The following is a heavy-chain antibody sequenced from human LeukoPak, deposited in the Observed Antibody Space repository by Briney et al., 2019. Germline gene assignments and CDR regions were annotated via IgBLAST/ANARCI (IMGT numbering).Heavy chain of an antibody. CDR1: GFSFKNYA. CDR2: ISGASGATI. D-gene: IGHD6-6*01. J-gene: IGHJ5*02. V-gene: IGHV3-23*01. Sequence: GGSLRLSCAVSGFSFKNYAMSWVRQPPGKGPEWISSISGASGATIHYADSVKGRFTISRDNSQNTLFLQMNNLRAEDTAIYYCAKDLAVLVASPWGQGTLVTVSS. CDR3: AKDLAVLVASP.